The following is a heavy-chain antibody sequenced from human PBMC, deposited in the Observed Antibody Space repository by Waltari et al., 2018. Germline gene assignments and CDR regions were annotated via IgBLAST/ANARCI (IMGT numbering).Heavy chain of an antibody. CDR2: ISHSGST. Sequence: QVQLQQWGAGLMRPSKTVSLTCGVSGGPFNDYFWSWFRQTPGKGLEWIGDISHSGSTDYNPSPKGRVTLSVDTSKSQFFLKVRSVTVADTALYYCAGGRRTGQWSGDSFQYIYHGSDVWGQGTTVTVSS. V-gene: IGHV4-34*01. D-gene: IGHD2-15*01. CDR1: GGPFNDYF. CDR3: AGGRRTGQWSGDSFQYIYHGSDV. J-gene: IGHJ6*02.